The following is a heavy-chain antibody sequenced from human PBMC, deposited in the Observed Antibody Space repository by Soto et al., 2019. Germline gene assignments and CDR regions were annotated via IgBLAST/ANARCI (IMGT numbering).Heavy chain of an antibody. D-gene: IGHD3-10*01. CDR1: GITFSHAW. Sequence: EVQLVESGGGLVKPGGSLRLSWAVSGITFSHAWMTLIRQAPGKGLEWVGQIKSETDGGTADYAAPVKGRFTISRDDSKTTLYLQMHSLDTEDTARDYCATPRGRGATTFDYWGQGTLVTVSS. CDR2: IKSETDGGTA. CDR3: ATPRGRGATTFDY. V-gene: IGHV3-15*01. J-gene: IGHJ4*02.